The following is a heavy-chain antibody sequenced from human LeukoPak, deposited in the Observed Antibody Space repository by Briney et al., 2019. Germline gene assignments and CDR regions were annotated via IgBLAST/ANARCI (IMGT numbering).Heavy chain of an antibody. V-gene: IGHV4-4*07. Sequence: SETLSLTCTVSGGSISSYYWSWIRQPAGKGLEWIGRIYTSGSTNYNPSLKSRVTMSVDTSKNQFSLKLSSVTAADTAVYYCAASGPTLLWFGEEYYYGMDVWGQGTTVTVSS. CDR3: AASGPTLLWFGEEYYYGMDV. CDR1: GGSISSYY. J-gene: IGHJ6*02. D-gene: IGHD3-10*01. CDR2: IYTSGST.